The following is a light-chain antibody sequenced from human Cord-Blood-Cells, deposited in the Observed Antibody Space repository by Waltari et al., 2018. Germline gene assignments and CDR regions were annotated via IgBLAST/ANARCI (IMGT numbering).Light chain of an antibody. J-gene: IGLJ3*02. CDR3: SSYTSSSRV. CDR2: DVS. V-gene: IGLV2-14*01. CDR1: SSDVGGYND. Sequence: QSALTQPASVSGSPGQSITISCTGTSSDVGGYNDVSWYQQHPGKAPKPMIYDVSNRPSGVSNRFSGSKSGNTASLTISGLQAEDEADYYCSSYTSSSRVFGGGTKLTVL.